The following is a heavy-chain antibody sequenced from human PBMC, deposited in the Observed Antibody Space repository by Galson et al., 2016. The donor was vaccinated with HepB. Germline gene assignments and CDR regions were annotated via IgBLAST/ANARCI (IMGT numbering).Heavy chain of an antibody. CDR2: ISSSGSTI. CDR3: ARDARASVYFYYYGMDV. D-gene: IGHD3-10*01. Sequence: SLRLSCAASGFTFSDYYMSWIRQAPGKGLEWVSYISSSGSTIYYVDSVKGRFTISRDNAKNSLYLQTNSLRDEDTAVYYCARDARASVYFYYYGMDVWGQGTTVTVSS. V-gene: IGHV3-11*01. J-gene: IGHJ6*02. CDR1: GFTFSDYY.